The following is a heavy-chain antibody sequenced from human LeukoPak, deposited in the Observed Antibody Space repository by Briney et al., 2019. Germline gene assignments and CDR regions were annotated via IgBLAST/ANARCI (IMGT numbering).Heavy chain of an antibody. CDR2: INPKSGGT. CDR3: ARDLFGYSYGPLAY. D-gene: IGHD5-18*01. V-gene: IGHV1-2*02. J-gene: IGHJ4*02. CDR1: GYTFTDYY. Sequence: ASVKVSCKASGYTFTDYYMHWVRQAPGQGLEWMGRINPKSGGTNYAQKFQGRVTMARDTSISTAYMEVSRLRSDDTAVYYCARDLFGYSYGPLAYWGQGTLVTVSS.